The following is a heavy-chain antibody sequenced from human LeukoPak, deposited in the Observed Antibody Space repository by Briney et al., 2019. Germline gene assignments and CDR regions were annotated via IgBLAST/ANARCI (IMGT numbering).Heavy chain of an antibody. V-gene: IGHV3-66*02. D-gene: IGHD4-17*01. J-gene: IGHJ6*02. CDR3: ARLYGDYGTYYYYYGMDV. CDR2: IYSGGST. CDR1: GFTVSSNY. Sequence: PGGSLRLSCAASGFTVSSNYMSWVRQAPGKGLEWVSVIYSGGSTYYADSVKGRFTISRDNSKNTLYFQMNSLRAEDTAVYYCARLYGDYGTYYYYYGMDVWGQGTTVTVSS.